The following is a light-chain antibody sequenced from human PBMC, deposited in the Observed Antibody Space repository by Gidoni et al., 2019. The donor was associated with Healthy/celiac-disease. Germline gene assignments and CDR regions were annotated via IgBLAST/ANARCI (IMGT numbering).Light chain of an antibody. J-gene: IGKJ4*01. CDR2: AAS. CDR3: QQSYSTPRT. Sequence: IQMTHSPSSLSASVGDRVTITCRASQSISSYLTWYQQKPGKAPKLLIYAASSLQSGVPSRFSGSGSGTDFTLTISSLQPEDFATYYCQQSYSTPRTFGGXTKVEIK. V-gene: IGKV1-39*01. CDR1: QSISSY.